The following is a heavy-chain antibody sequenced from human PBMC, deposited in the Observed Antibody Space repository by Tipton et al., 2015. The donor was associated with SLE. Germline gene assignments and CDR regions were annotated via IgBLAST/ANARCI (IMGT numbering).Heavy chain of an antibody. CDR3: ASCSGGSCYSGYFDY. J-gene: IGHJ4*02. D-gene: IGHD2-15*01. V-gene: IGHV4-59*12. Sequence: TLSLTCTVSGGSISSYYWSWIRQPSGKGLEWIGCIFYGGNTFYSPSLRSRLTISVDTSNNQFSLKLSSLTAADTAVYYCASCSGGSCYSGYFDYWGQGTLVTVSS. CDR2: IFYGGNT. CDR1: GGSISSYY.